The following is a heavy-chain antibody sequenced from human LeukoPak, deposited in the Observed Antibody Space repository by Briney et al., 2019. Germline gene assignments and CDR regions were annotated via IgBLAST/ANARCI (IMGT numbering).Heavy chain of an antibody. Sequence: GGSLRLSCAASGFTFSSYAMHWVRQAPGKGLENVSAISSNGGSTYYANSVKGRFTISRDNSKNTLYLQMCSLRAEDMAVYYCARSADKIYYYYYMDVWGKGTTVTVSS. CDR2: ISSNGGST. V-gene: IGHV3-64*01. CDR3: ARSADKIYYYYYMDV. CDR1: GFTFSSYA. J-gene: IGHJ6*03.